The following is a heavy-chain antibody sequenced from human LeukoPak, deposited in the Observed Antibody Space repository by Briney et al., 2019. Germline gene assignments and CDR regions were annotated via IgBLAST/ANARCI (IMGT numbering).Heavy chain of an antibody. CDR1: GYTFTSYY. CDR3: ARATMVRGADDAFDI. CDR2: INPSGGST. J-gene: IGHJ3*02. D-gene: IGHD3-10*01. Sequence: GASVKDSCQASGYTFTSYYMHWVRQAPGQGLEWMGLINPSGGSTSYAQKFQGRVTMTRDTSTSTVYMELSSLRSEDTAVYYCARATMVRGADDAFDIWGQGTMVTVSS. V-gene: IGHV1-46*01.